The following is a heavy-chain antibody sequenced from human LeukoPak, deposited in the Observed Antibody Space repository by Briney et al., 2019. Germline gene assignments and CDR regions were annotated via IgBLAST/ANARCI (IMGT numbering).Heavy chain of an antibody. J-gene: IGHJ4*02. CDR3: AKGHGDWGGNYLDH. V-gene: IGHV3-23*01. CDR1: GFTFTHYA. Sequence: GGSLRLSCIAPGFTFTHYAMTWVRQAPGKGLEWVSDISASGSTIHYADSVKGRFTVSRDNSKNTVFLEMISLRVEDTALYHCAKGHGDWGGNYLDHWGQGAQVTVSS. CDR2: ISASGSTI. D-gene: IGHD4-17*01.